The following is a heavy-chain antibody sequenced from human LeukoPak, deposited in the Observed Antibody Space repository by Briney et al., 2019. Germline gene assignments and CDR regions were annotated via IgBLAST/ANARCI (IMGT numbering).Heavy chain of an antibody. CDR3: ARDGRFGELLFLDY. CDR2: ISYDGSNK. Sequence: GGSLRLSCAASGFTFSSYGMHWVRQAPGKGLEWVAVISYDGSNKYYADSVKGRFTISRDNSRNTLYLQMNSLRAEDTAVYYCARDGRFGELLFLDYWGQGTLATVSS. J-gene: IGHJ4*02. CDR1: GFTFSSYG. V-gene: IGHV3-30*03. D-gene: IGHD3-10*01.